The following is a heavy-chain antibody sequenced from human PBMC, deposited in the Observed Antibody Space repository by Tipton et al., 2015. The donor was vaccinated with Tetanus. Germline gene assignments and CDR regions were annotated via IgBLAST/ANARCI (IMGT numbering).Heavy chain of an antibody. CDR1: GGTFSSYA. Sequence: QLVQSGAEVKKPGSSVKVSCKASGGTFSSYAISWVRQAPGQGLEWMGGIIPIFGTANYAQKFQGRVTITADKSTSTAYMELSSLRSEDTAVYYCARARGRDGYSYPRYFDLWGRGTLVTVSS. CDR2: IIPIFGTA. V-gene: IGHV1-69*06. CDR3: ARARGRDGYSYPRYFDL. D-gene: IGHD5-24*01. J-gene: IGHJ2*01.